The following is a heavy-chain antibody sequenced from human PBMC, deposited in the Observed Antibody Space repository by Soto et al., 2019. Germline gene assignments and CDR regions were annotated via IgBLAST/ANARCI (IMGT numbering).Heavy chain of an antibody. CDR3: AKAYYYYHSSGYYYPGYFDI. Sequence: GGSLRLSCAASGFTFSSYAMSWVRQAPGKGLEWVSAISGSGGSTYYADSVKGRFTISRDNSKNTLYLQMHSLRAEDTAVYYCAKAYYYYHSSGYYYPGYFDICGQGTMVTVSS. J-gene: IGHJ3*02. D-gene: IGHD3-22*01. CDR2: ISGSGGST. V-gene: IGHV3-23*01. CDR1: GFTFSSYA.